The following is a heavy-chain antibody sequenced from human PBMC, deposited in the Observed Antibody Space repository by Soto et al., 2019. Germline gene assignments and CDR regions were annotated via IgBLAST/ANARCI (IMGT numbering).Heavy chain of an antibody. J-gene: IGHJ5*02. CDR2: TYYRSKWYN. D-gene: IGHD2-2*01. V-gene: IGHV6-1*01. CDR3: ARDEDLVVVVPAARNWFDP. Sequence: SQTLSLTCAISGDSVSSNSAAWNWIRQSPSRGLEWLGRTYYRSKWYNDYAVSVESRITINPDTSKNQFSLQLNSVTPEDTAVYYCARDEDLVVVVPAARNWFDPRGQGTLVTVSS. CDR1: GDSVSSNSAA.